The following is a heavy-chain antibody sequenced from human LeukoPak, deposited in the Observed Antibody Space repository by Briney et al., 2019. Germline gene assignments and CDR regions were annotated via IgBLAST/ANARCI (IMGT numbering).Heavy chain of an antibody. J-gene: IGHJ3*02. Sequence: SMKVSCKASGGTFNNYAISWVRQAPGQGLEWMGGIIPIFDTPNYAQEFQGRVTITTDESTSTAYMELSSLRSEDTAVYYCARDIPGYDAFDIWGQGTVVTVSS. CDR3: ARDIPGYDAFDI. D-gene: IGHD1-1*01. V-gene: IGHV1-69*05. CDR2: IIPIFDTP. CDR1: GGTFNNYA.